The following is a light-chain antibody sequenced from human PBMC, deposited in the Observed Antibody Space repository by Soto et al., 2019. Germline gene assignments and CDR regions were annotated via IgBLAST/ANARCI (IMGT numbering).Light chain of an antibody. V-gene: IGKV1-39*01. CDR2: AAS. J-gene: IGKJ1*01. CDR3: QQSFSTPPT. CDR1: QSISSF. Sequence: DIQMTPSPSSLAASVGDVFTITFLASQSISSFLTWYQQKAGKAPKLLIYAASSLQSGVPSRFSGSGSGTDFTLTISSLQPEDFASYYCQQSFSTPPTFGQGTKVDI.